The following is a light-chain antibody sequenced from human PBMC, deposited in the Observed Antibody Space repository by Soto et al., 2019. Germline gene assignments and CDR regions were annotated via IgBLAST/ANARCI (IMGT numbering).Light chain of an antibody. CDR1: QSVSSN. CDR2: GAS. V-gene: IGKV3-15*01. CDR3: QQYNIWPRT. J-gene: IGKJ1*01. Sequence: VMKKSHATQSVSPGERATLSCRASQSVSSNLAWYQQKPGQAPRLLIYGASSRATGIPARFSGSGSGTEFTLTISSLQSEDFAVYYCQQYNIWPRTFGQGTKVDI.